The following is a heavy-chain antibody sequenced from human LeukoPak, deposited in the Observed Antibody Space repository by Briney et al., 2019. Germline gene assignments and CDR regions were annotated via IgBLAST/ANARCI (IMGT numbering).Heavy chain of an antibody. D-gene: IGHD6-13*01. CDR3: AKATSPVHSRNWFDS. CDR2: ISGSGTNT. Sequence: PGGSLRLSCAASGFTFSTYWMSWVRRAPGKGLEWVSSISGSGTNTDYADSVKGRFTISRDNSKNTVNVQMNSLRAEDTAVYYCAKATSPVHSRNWFDSWGQGTLVTVSS. V-gene: IGHV3-23*01. J-gene: IGHJ5*01. CDR1: GFTFSTYW.